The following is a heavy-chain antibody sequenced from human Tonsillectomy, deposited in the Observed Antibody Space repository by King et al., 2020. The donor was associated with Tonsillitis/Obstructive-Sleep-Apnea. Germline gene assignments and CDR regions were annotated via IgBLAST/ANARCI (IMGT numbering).Heavy chain of an antibody. CDR1: GFTFSSYW. CDR3: ARGLYNFDY. CDR2: IKQDGSEQ. V-gene: IGHV3-7*04. D-gene: IGHD2-2*02. Sequence: VQLVESGGGLVQPGGSLRLSCAASGFTFSSYWMSWVRQAPVKGLEWVANIKQDGSEQYYVDSVKGRFTISRDNAKNSLYLQMNSLRAEDTAVYHCARGLYNFDYWGQGTLVTVSS. J-gene: IGHJ4*02.